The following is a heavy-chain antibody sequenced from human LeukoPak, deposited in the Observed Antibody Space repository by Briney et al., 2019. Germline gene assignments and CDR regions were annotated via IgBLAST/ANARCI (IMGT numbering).Heavy chain of an antibody. Sequence: SETLSLTCTVSGYSISSGYYWGWIRQPLGKGLEWIGSMYHSGSFHYNPSLKSRVTISVDTSKNQFSLKLSSVTAADAAVYYCAREDSYYMDVWGKGATVTVSS. V-gene: IGHV4-38-2*02. CDR1: GYSISSGYY. CDR3: AREDSYYMDV. CDR2: MYHSGSF. J-gene: IGHJ6*03.